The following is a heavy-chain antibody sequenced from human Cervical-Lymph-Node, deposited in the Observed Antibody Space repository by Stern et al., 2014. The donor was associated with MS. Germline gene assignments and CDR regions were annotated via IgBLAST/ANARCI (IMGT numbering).Heavy chain of an antibody. CDR3: ARRSGSYSFDY. J-gene: IGHJ4*02. D-gene: IGHD1-26*01. CDR2: ISTYNGRT. Sequence: VQLVQSGAEVKKPGASVRVSCKPTGYPFSNYGISWVRQAPGQGLELMGWISTYNGRTTYAQKLQGRLNMTRDTSTSTVYMDLRSLTSDDTAVYYCARRSGSYSFDYWGQGTLVTVSS. CDR1: GYPFSNYG. V-gene: IGHV1-18*01.